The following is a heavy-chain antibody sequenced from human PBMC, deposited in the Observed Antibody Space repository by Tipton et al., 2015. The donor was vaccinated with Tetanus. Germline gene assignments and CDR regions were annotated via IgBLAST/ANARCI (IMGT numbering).Heavy chain of an antibody. J-gene: IGHJ4*02. D-gene: IGHD3-22*01. CDR3: ARESARSGYWSSGRYVAY. Sequence: TLSLTCSVSGGSISSGGYYWTWIRQHPGKGLEWIGYIYYSGSTYYNPSLQCRVTISVDTSKNQFSLRLSSVTAADTAVYYCARESARSGYWSSGRYVAYWGQGTLVTVSS. CDR1: GGSISSGGYY. CDR2: IYYSGST. V-gene: IGHV4-31*03.